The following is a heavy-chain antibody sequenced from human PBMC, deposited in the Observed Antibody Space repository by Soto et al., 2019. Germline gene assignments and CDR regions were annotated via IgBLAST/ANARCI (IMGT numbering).Heavy chain of an antibody. CDR1: GYTFTGYY. V-gene: IGHV1-2*04. CDR3: ARGSSSGYYHDDFDI. J-gene: IGHJ3*02. Sequence: GASVKVSCKASGYTFTGYYMHWVRQAPGQGLEWMGWINPNSGGTNYAQKFQGWVTMTRDTSISTAYMELSRLRSDDTAVYYCARGSSSGYYHDDFDIWGQGTMVTVSS. D-gene: IGHD3-22*01. CDR2: INPNSGGT.